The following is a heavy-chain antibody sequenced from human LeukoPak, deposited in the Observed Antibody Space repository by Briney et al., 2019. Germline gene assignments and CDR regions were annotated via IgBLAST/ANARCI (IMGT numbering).Heavy chain of an antibody. D-gene: IGHD1-1*01. J-gene: IGHJ6*02. CDR1: GYTFTSYG. CDR3: ARVEEYYYYYGMDV. V-gene: IGHV1-18*01. Sequence: ASVKVSCKASGYTFTSYGISWVRQAPGQGLEWMGWISAYNGNTNYAQKLQGRVTMTTDTSTSTAYMELSSLRSEDTAVYYCARVEEYYYYYGMDVWGQGTTVTVSS. CDR2: ISAYNGNT.